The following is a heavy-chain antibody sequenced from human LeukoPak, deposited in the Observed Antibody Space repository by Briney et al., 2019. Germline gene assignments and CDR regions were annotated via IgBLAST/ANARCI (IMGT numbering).Heavy chain of an antibody. J-gene: IGHJ4*02. CDR1: GGSISSYY. CDR3: AGIKTYYDILTGYGPRYYFDY. Sequence: PSETLSLTCTVSGGSISSYYWSWIRQPPGKGLEWIGYIYYSGSTNYNPSLKSRVTISVDTSKNQFSLKLSSVTAADTAVYYCAGIKTYYDILTGYGPRYYFDYWGQGTLVTVSS. CDR2: IYYSGST. V-gene: IGHV4-59*01. D-gene: IGHD3-9*01.